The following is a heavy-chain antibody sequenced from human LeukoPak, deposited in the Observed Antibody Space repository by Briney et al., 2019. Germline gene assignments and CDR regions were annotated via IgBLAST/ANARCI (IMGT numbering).Heavy chain of an antibody. CDR2: ISAYNGNT. CDR3: ARVWSIAVAGPANWFDP. CDR1: GYTFTSYG. J-gene: IGHJ5*02. V-gene: IGHV1-18*01. Sequence: ASVKVSCKASGYTFTSYGISWVRQAPGQGLEWMGWISAYNGNTNYAQKLQGRVTMTTDTSTSTAYMELRSLRSDDTAVYYCARVWSIAVAGPANWFDPWGQGTLVTVSS. D-gene: IGHD6-19*01.